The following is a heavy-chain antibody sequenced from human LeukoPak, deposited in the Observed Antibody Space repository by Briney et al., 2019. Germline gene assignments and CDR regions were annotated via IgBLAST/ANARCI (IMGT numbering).Heavy chain of an antibody. D-gene: IGHD4-17*01. Sequence: ESGPTLVKPTQTLTLTCTFSGFSLSTSGMCVSWIRQPPGKALEWLARIDCDDDKYYSTSLKTRLTISKDTSKNQVVLKMTNMDPVDTATYYCARSYGDFLTYYFDYWGQGNLVTVSS. V-gene: IGHV2-70*11. CDR3: ARSYGDFLTYYFDY. CDR1: GFSLSTSGMC. J-gene: IGHJ4*02. CDR2: IDCDDDK.